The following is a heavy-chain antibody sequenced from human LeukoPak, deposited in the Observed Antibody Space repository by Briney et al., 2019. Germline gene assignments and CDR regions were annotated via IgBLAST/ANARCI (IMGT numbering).Heavy chain of an antibody. CDR2: INHSGST. D-gene: IGHD3-10*01. J-gene: IGHJ5*02. V-gene: IGHV4-34*01. CDR1: GGSFSGYY. Sequence: SETLSLTCAVYGGSFSGYYWSWIRQPPGKGLEWIGEINHSGSTNYNPSLKSRVTISVDTSKNQFSLKLSSVTAADTAVYYCARRRITMVRGVPNWFDPWGQGTLVTVSS. CDR3: ARRRITMVRGVPNWFDP.